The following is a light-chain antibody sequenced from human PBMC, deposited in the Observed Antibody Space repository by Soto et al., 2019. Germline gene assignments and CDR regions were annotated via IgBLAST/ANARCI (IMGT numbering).Light chain of an antibody. CDR2: EVS. CDR3: SAYAGSNNLGV. CDR1: SRDVGGYNY. Sequence: QSALTQPPSASGSPGQSVTISCTGTSRDVGGYNYVSWYQQHPGKAPKLMIYEVSKRPSGVPDRFSGSKSGNTASLTVSGLQAEDEADYYRSAYAGSNNLGVFGTGTKLTVL. V-gene: IGLV2-8*01. J-gene: IGLJ1*01.